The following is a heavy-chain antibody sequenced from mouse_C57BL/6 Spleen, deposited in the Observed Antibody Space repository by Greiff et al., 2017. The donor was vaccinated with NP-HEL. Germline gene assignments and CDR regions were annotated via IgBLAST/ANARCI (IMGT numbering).Heavy chain of an antibody. CDR2: IDPETGGT. Sequence: VQLVESGAELVRPGASVTLSCKASGYTFTDYEMHWVKQTPVHGLEWIGAIDPETGGTAYNQKFKGKAILTADKSSSTAYMELRSLTSEDSAVYYCTRESTGDYWGQGTSVTVSS. J-gene: IGHJ4*01. CDR1: GYTFTDYE. V-gene: IGHV1-15*01. CDR3: TRESTGDY.